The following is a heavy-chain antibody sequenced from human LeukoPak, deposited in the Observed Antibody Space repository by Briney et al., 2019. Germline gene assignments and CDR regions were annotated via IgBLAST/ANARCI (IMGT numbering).Heavy chain of an antibody. J-gene: IGHJ3*02. V-gene: IGHV1-18*01. CDR1: GYTFTSYG. CDR3: ARVMTYSSSWFPFGQLWPPAEDFDI. D-gene: IGHD6-13*01. CDR2: ISAYNGNT. Sequence: EASVKVSCKASGYTFTSYGISWVRQAPGQGLEWMGWISAYNGNTNYAQKLQGRVTMTTDTSTSTAYMELRSLRSDDTAVYYCARVMTYSSSWFPFGQLWPPAEDFDIWGQGTMVTVSS.